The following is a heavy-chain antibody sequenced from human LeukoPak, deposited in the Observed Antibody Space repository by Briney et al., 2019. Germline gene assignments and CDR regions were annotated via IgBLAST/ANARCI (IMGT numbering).Heavy chain of an antibody. CDR2: IYYSGST. CDR1: GGSISSSSYH. V-gene: IGHV4-39*01. J-gene: IGHJ4*02. Sequence: SETLSLTCTVSGGSISSSSYHWGWIRQPPGKGLEWIGSIYYSGSTYYNPSLKSRVTISVDTSKNQFSLKLSSVTAADTAVYYCAIRRDCSSTSCYTFAVVEEDYWGQGTLVTVSS. D-gene: IGHD2-2*02. CDR3: AIRRDCSSTSCYTFAVVEEDY.